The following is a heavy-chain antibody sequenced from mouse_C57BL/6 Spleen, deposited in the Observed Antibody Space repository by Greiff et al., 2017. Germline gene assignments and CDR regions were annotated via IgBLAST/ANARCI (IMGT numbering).Heavy chain of an antibody. CDR3: ARDGYYEGYFDV. D-gene: IGHD2-3*01. CDR1: GFTFSDYY. Sequence: DVMLVESEGGLVQPGSSMKLSCTASGFTFSDYYMAWVRQVPEKGLEWVANINYDGSSTYYLDSLKSRFIISRDNAKNILYLQMSSLKSEDTATYYCARDGYYEGYFDVWGTGTTVTVSS. V-gene: IGHV5-16*01. J-gene: IGHJ1*03. CDR2: INYDGSST.